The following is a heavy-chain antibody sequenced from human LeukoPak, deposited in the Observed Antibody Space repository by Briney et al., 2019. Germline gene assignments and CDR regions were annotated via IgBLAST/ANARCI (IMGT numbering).Heavy chain of an antibody. D-gene: IGHD2-2*03. Sequence: PGGSLRLSCAASGFTFSSYGMHWVRQAPGKGLEWVAFIRYDGSNKYYADSVKGRFTISRDNSKNTLCLQMNSLRAEDTAVYYCAKDLVGYCSSTNCYGDQYWGQGNLVTVSS. CDR3: AKDLVGYCSSTNCYGDQY. V-gene: IGHV3-30*02. CDR1: GFTFSSYG. CDR2: IRYDGSNK. J-gene: IGHJ4*02.